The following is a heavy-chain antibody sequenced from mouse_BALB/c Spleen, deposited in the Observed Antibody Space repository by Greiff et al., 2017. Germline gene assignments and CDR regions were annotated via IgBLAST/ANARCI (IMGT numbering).Heavy chain of an antibody. CDR2: ISSGSSTI. CDR3: ARENYYGYDYAMDY. Sequence: EVKLMESGGGLVQPGGSRKLSCAASGFTFSSFGMHCVRQAPEKGLEWVAYISSGSSTIYYADTVKGRFTISRDNPKNTLFLQMTSLRSEDTAMYYCARENYYGYDYAMDYWGQGTSVTVSS. CDR1: GFTFSSFG. J-gene: IGHJ4*01. D-gene: IGHD1-2*01. V-gene: IGHV5-17*02.